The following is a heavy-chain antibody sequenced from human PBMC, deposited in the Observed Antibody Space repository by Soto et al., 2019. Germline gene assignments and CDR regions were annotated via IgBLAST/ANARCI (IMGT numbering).Heavy chain of an antibody. CDR1: GFTFGVYA. V-gene: IGHV3-23*01. D-gene: IGHD3-3*01. J-gene: IGHJ5*02. Sequence: GGSQRLSTAPSGFTFGVYARSWARPALVKGVEWVSAIRGSGGSTYYADSVKGRFTISRDNSKNTLYLQMNSLRAEDTAVYYCARELTDYDFWSGYYTGGYNWFDPWGQGTLVTGSS. CDR3: ARELTDYDFWSGYYTGGYNWFDP. CDR2: IRGSGGST.